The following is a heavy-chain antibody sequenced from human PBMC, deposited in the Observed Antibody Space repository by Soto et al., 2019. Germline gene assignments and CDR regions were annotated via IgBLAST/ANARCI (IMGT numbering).Heavy chain of an antibody. Sequence: QVQLQESGPGLVKPSQTLSLTCTVSGGSISSGGSYWSWIRQSPGKGLEWIGYIYYSGTTYYNPSLKSRVSISLDTSKNQFSLKLSSVTAADTAIYSCARGHCFSSSSSYLDLWGRGTLVTVSS. CDR3: ARGHCFSSSSSYLDL. CDR1: GGSISSGGSY. D-gene: IGHD2-2*01. CDR2: IYYSGTT. J-gene: IGHJ2*01. V-gene: IGHV4-31*03.